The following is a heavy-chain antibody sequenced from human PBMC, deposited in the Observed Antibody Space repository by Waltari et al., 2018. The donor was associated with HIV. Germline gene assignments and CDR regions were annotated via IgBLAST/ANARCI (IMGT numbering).Heavy chain of an antibody. CDR2: IKQDGNEK. CDR1: GFPFSKYW. Sequence: EVQLVETGGALVQPGGSLRVSCVASGFPFSKYWMTWVRRAPGKGLGWVANIKQDGNEKNYLDSVKGRFTISRDNAKNSLYLQMNNLRDEDSATYYCARAYSGTYRIGDYWGQGTLVTVSS. J-gene: IGHJ4*02. V-gene: IGHV3-7*01. CDR3: ARAYSGTYRIGDY. D-gene: IGHD1-26*01.